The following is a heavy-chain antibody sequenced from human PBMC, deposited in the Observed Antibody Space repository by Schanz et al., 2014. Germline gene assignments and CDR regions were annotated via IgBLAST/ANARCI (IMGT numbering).Heavy chain of an antibody. D-gene: IGHD2-2*01. CDR2: ISAYTNNT. J-gene: IGHJ5*02. V-gene: IGHV1-18*01. CDR1: RYTFNTYG. Sequence: QGQLVQSGPEVKEPGASVKVSCEASRYTFNTYGLNWVRQAPGQGLEWMGWISAYTNNTNYAQKVQGRVTMTTDTSPRTAYMELRSLRSDDTAVYYCARDRRRYCSTASCLHDNWFDPWGQGTRVIVSS. CDR3: ARDRRRYCSTASCLHDNWFDP.